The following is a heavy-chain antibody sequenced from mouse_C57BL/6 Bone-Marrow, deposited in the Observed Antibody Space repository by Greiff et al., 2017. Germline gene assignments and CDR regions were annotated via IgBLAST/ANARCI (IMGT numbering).Heavy chain of an antibody. CDR3: AQTAQATLYAMDY. V-gene: IGHV1-85*01. D-gene: IGHD3-2*02. J-gene: IGHJ4*01. CDR1: GYTFTSYD. Sequence: QVQLQQSGPELVKPGASVKLSCKASGYTFTSYDINWVKQRPGQGLEWIGWIYPRDGSTKYNEKFKGKATLTVDTSSRTAYMELHSLTSEDSAVYVCAQTAQATLYAMDYWGQGTSVTVSS. CDR2: IYPRDGST.